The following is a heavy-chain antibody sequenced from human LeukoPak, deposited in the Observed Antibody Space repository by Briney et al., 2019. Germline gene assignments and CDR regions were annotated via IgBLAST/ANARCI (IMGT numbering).Heavy chain of an antibody. V-gene: IGHV1-69*06. Sequence: GASVKVSCKASGGTFSSYAISWVRQAPGQGLEWMGGIIPIFGTANYAQKFQGRVTITADKSTSTAYMELSSLRSEDTAVYYCARDSLGRYGDYHYYYYYYMDVWGKGTTVTVSS. J-gene: IGHJ6*03. D-gene: IGHD4-17*01. CDR3: ARDSLGRYGDYHYYYYYYMDV. CDR2: IIPIFGTA. CDR1: GGTFSSYA.